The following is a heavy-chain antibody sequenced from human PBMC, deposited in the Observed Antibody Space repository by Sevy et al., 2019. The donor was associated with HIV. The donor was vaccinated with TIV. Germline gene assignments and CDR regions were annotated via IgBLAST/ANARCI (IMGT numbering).Heavy chain of an antibody. Sequence: ASVKVSCKVSGYTLTQLSMHWVRQAPGKGLEWMGSFDPEDGEILYAQKFQGRVTMTEDTSTDTAYMELSSLRSEDTAVYYCATIKDYYDSSASPFDYWGQGTLVTVSS. V-gene: IGHV1-24*01. CDR3: ATIKDYYDSSASPFDY. CDR2: FDPEDGEI. CDR1: GYTLTQLS. D-gene: IGHD3-22*01. J-gene: IGHJ4*02.